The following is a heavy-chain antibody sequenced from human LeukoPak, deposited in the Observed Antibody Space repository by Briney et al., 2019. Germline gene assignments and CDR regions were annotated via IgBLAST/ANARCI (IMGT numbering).Heavy chain of an antibody. J-gene: IGHJ6*02. CDR2: INHNGNVN. CDR1: GFTFSSYW. Sequence: GGSLRFSCAASGFTFSSYWMNWARQAPGKGLEWVASINHNGNVNYYVDSVKGRFTISRDNAKNSLYLQMSNLRAEDTAVYFCARGGLDVWGQGATVTVSS. V-gene: IGHV3-7*03. CDR3: ARGGLDV.